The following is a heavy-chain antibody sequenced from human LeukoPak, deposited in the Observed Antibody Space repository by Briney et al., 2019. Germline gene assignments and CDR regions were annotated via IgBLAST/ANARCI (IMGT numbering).Heavy chain of an antibody. CDR2: IYYTGTT. J-gene: IGHJ4*02. D-gene: IGHD2-8*01. V-gene: IGHV4-39*01. CDR3: AVLTGAEGD. Sequence: SETLSLTCTVSGGSISSYYWGWIRQPPGKGLEWIASIYYTGTTYYHPSLKSRVTISVDTSKNQFSLKLNSVTAADTAVYYCAVLTGAEGDGGQGPLVTVSS. CDR1: GGSISSYY.